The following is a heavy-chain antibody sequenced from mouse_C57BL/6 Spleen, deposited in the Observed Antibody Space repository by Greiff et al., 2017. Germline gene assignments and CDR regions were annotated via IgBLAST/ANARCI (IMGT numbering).Heavy chain of an antibody. J-gene: IGHJ2*01. Sequence: QVQLQQSGAELVRPGASVTLSCKASGYTFTDYEMHWVKQTPVHGLEWIGAIDPETGGTAYNQKFKGKAILTADKSSSTAYMELRSLTSEDSADYYCARDEYHGGVFGDRGQGTTLTVAT. V-gene: IGHV1-15*01. D-gene: IGHD5-2*01. CDR3: ARDEYHGGVFGD. CDR1: GYTFTDYE. CDR2: IDPETGGT.